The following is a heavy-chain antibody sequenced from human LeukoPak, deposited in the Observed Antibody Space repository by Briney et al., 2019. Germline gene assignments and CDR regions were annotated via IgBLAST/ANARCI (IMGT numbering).Heavy chain of an antibody. V-gene: IGHV1-2*02. CDR1: GYTLTDYY. J-gene: IGHJ4*02. CDR2: LNPNSGDT. Sequence: ASVKVSCKASGYTLTDYYTHWVRQAPGQGLEWMGWLNPNSGDTNYAQKFQGRVSMTRDTSISTAYMDLSDLRSDDTAVYYCARGRNIEMTTMSGGSDYWGQGTLVTVSS. D-gene: IGHD5-24*01. CDR3: ARGRNIEMTTMSGGSDY.